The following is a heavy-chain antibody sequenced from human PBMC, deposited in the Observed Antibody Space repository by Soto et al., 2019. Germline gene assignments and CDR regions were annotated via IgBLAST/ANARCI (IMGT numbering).Heavy chain of an antibody. CDR3: ARTSTSGNRLDY. D-gene: IGHD1-1*01. J-gene: IGHJ4*02. CDR2: VYHSGST. Sequence: PSETLSLTCAVSGGTISTSNWWSWVRQPPGKGLEWIGEVYHSGSTNYNPSFKSRVAMSVDKSKNQFSLKLNSVTAADTALYYCARTSTSGNRLDYWGQGSLVTVSS. CDR1: GGTISTSNW. V-gene: IGHV4-4*02.